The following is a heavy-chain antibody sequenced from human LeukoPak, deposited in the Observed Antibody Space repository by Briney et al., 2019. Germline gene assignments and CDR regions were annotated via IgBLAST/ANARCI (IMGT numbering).Heavy chain of an antibody. Sequence: SETLSLTCTVSGGSISRYYWSWIRQPPGEGLEWIGHIHYSGNSNYNPSLKSRATISVDTSKNQFSLKLSSVTAADTAVYYCSRGVSYYYDSSGCWIDYWGQGTLVTVSS. CDR2: IHYSGNS. D-gene: IGHD3-22*01. J-gene: IGHJ4*02. V-gene: IGHV4-59*01. CDR1: GGSISRYY. CDR3: SRGVSYYYDSSGCWIDY.